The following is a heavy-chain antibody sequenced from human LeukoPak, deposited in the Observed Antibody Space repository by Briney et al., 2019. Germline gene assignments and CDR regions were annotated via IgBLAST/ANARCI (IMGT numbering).Heavy chain of an antibody. Sequence: PSETLSLTCTVSGGSISSYYWSWIRQPPGKGLEWIGYIYYSGGTNYKPSLKSRVTISVDTSKNQFSLKLSSVTAADTAVYYCARARSSGGSCYDYWGQGTLVTVSS. J-gene: IGHJ4*02. CDR2: IYYSGGT. CDR3: ARARSSGGSCYDY. D-gene: IGHD2-15*01. CDR1: GGSISSYY. V-gene: IGHV4-59*01.